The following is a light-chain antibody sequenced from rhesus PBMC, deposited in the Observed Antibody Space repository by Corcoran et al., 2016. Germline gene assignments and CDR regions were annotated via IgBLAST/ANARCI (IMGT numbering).Light chain of an antibody. V-gene: IGKV1-28*03. CDR1: QGISTY. J-gene: IGKJ4*01. CDR2: AAS. CDR3: LQHNRYPLT. Sequence: DIQMTQSPSSLSASVGDTVTITCRASQGISTYLNWFQQKPGKAPKLLIYAASSLESGVPSRFSGSGSGTVFHLTISSLQPEDFAVYYCLQHNRYPLTFGGGTKVELK.